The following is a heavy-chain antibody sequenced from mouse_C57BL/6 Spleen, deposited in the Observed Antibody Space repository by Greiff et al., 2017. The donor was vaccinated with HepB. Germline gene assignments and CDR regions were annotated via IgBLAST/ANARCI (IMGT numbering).Heavy chain of an antibody. Sequence: VKLMESGAELVKPGASVKISCKASGYAFSSYWMNWVKQRPGKGLEWIGQIYPGDGGTNYNGKFKGKATLTADKSSSTAYMQLSSLTSEDSAVYFCARCPLGYYFDYWGQGTTLTVSS. CDR1: GYAFSSYW. CDR2: IYPGDGGT. CDR3: ARCPLGYYFDY. J-gene: IGHJ2*01. V-gene: IGHV1-80*01. D-gene: IGHD4-1*01.